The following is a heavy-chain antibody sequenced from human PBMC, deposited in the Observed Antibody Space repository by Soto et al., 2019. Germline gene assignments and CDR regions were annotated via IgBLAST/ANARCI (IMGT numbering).Heavy chain of an antibody. Sequence: QVQLQESGPGLVKSSETLSLTCTVSNGSFTSYYWSWIRQSAGKGLEWIGRVHVTGNLFYNPSLRSRVTLSADTTTSQFFLRLDSVTAADTAVYYCARDSKYSLSGYYHQGIDVWGPGTTVTVSS. D-gene: IGHD5-12*01. CDR3: ARDSKYSLSGYYHQGIDV. J-gene: IGHJ6*02. CDR1: NGSFTSYY. V-gene: IGHV4-4*07. CDR2: VHVTGNL.